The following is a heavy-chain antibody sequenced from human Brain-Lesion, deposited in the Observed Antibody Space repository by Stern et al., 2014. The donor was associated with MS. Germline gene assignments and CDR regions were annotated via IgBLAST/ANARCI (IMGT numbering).Heavy chain of an antibody. D-gene: IGHD2-15*01. J-gene: IGHJ5*02. Sequence: QVQLQESGPGLVKPSETLSLTCTVAGGSVSSTSYAWAWIRQPPGKGLEWIGTIYYSGNTYYSPSLTSRLTISLDTSKNQFSLQLSSGTAADTAVYYCAGEEDIRYCSGGSCTGNWFDPWGQGTLVTVSS. CDR3: AGEEDIRYCSGGSCTGNWFDP. CDR2: IYYSGNT. V-gene: IGHV4-39*01. CDR1: GGSVSSTSYA.